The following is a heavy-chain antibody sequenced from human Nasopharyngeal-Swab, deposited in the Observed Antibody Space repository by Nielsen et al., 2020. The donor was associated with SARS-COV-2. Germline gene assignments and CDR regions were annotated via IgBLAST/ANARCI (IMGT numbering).Heavy chain of an antibody. V-gene: IGHV4-39*07. CDR3: VRVSGYNFGIYYMDV. CDR2: IYYSGNT. CDR1: GGSISSSSYY. D-gene: IGHD3-22*01. Sequence: SETLSLTCTVSGGSISSSSYYWGWIRQPPGKGLEWIGNIYYSGNTYHNAALKSRVTTAIDTSKNQFSLKLSSVTAADTAVYYCVRVSGYNFGIYYMDVWGTGTTVTVSS. J-gene: IGHJ6*03.